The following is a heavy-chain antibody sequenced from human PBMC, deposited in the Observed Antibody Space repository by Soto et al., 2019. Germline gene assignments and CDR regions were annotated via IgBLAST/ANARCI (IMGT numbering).Heavy chain of an antibody. CDR1: GGSFVCYY. Sequence: SVTWSVSGGSFVCYYWSWIRQPPGNVLEWIGYVYYSGSTDYNPSLKSRVTISIDTSKNQFSLKLTSVTAADTAVYYCARAVVVGAGTQTCYYYGMQVWGEGTTVSVS. D-gene: IGHD1-26*01. V-gene: IGHV4-59*01. J-gene: IGHJ6*01. CDR3: ARAVVVGAGTQTCYYYGMQV. CDR2: VYYSGST.